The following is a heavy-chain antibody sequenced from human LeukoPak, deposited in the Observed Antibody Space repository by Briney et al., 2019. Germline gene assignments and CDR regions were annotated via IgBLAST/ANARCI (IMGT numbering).Heavy chain of an antibody. V-gene: IGHV3-9*01. CDR3: ANGGTLTPCAY. Sequence: PGGSLRLSCAASGFTFDDYAMHWVRQAPGKGLEWVSGISWNSGSIGYADSVKGRFTISRDNAKNSLYLQMNSLRAEDTAVYYCANGGTLTPCAYWGQGTLVTVSS. CDR1: GFTFDDYA. D-gene: IGHD1-1*01. CDR2: ISWNSGSI. J-gene: IGHJ4*02.